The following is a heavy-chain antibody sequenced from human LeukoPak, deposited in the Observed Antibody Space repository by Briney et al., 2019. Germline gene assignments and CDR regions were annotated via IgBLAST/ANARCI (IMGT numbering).Heavy chain of an antibody. Sequence: SETLSLTCTVSGGSISSYYWSWIRQPPGKGLEWIGYIYYSGSTNYNPSLKSRVTISVDTSKNQFSLKLSSVTAADTAVYYCAGRREYCSGGSCYNFDYWGQGTLVTVSS. J-gene: IGHJ4*02. CDR2: IYYSGST. CDR1: GGSISSYY. CDR3: AGRREYCSGGSCYNFDY. V-gene: IGHV4-59*01. D-gene: IGHD2-15*01.